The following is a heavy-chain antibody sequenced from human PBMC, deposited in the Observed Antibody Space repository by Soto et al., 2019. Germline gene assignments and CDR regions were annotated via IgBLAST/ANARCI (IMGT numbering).Heavy chain of an antibody. J-gene: IGHJ6*02. CDR2: TYYRSRWSF. V-gene: IGHV6-1*01. Sequence: SQTLSLTCVISGDSVSSTSGAWNWIRQSPSRGLEWLGRTYYRSRWSFDYALSVKSRLTIDPDTSKNQFSLHLDSLTPEDTAVDSWAGVTGLRGMDVGGQGTPVPVSS. CDR1: GDSVSSTSGA. CDR3: AGVTGLRGMDV. D-gene: IGHD2-8*02.